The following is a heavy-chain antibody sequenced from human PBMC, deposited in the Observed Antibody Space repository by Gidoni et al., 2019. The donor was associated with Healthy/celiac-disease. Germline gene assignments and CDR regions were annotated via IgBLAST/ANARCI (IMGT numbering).Heavy chain of an antibody. D-gene: IGHD3-22*01. V-gene: IGHV3-15*01. J-gene: IGHJ4*02. CDR2: IKSKTDGGTT. CDR3: TTDPRGPDSSGYHGIAFDY. Sequence: EVQLVESGGGLVKPGGSLRLPCAASGFTFSNAWMSWVRQAPGKGLEWVGRIKSKTDGGTTDYAAPVKGRFTISRDDSKNTLYLQMNSLKTEDTAVYYCTTDPRGPDSSGYHGIAFDYWGQGTLVTVSS. CDR1: GFTFSNAW.